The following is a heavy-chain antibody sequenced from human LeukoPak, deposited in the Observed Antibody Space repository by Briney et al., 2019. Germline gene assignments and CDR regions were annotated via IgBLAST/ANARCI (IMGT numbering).Heavy chain of an antibody. CDR1: GYTFTSYD. CDR2: MNPNSGNT. D-gene: IGHD2-2*01. J-gene: IGHJ6*02. Sequence: ASVKVPCKASGYTFTSYDINWVRQATGQGLEWMGWMNPNSGNTGYAQKFQGRVTMTRNTSISTAYMELSSLRSEDTAVYYCARGRYCSSTSCYWWDYYYYGMDVWGQGTTVTVSS. V-gene: IGHV1-8*01. CDR3: ARGRYCSSTSCYWWDYYYYGMDV.